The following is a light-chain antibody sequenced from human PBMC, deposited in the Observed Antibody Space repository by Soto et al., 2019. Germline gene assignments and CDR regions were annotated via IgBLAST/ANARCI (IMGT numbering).Light chain of an antibody. CDR2: GNS. V-gene: IGLV1-40*01. J-gene: IGLJ2*01. Sequence: QAVVTQPPSVSGAPGQRVTISCSGSNSNIGAGYDVHWYQQLPGTAPKLLISGNSNRPIGVPDRFSGSKSGTSASLAITGLQAEDEAHYYCQSHDSSLSGSAVFGGGTKLTVL. CDR3: QSHDSSLSGSAV. CDR1: NSNIGAGYD.